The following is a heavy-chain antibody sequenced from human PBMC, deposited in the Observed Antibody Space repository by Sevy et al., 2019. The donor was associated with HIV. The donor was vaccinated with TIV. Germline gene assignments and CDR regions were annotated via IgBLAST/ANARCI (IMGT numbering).Heavy chain of an antibody. J-gene: IGHJ5*02. D-gene: IGHD4-17*01. CDR2: IKPDGSDK. CDR1: GFTFSKYW. CDR3: ARVIDYGELGNWFDP. Sequence: GGSLRLSCAASGFTFSKYWMSWVRQAPGKGLEWVANIKPDGSDKYYVGSLKGRFTIYRDNAKNSLYLEMNNLGAEDTAVYYCARVIDYGELGNWFDPWGQGTLVTVPS. V-gene: IGHV3-7*01.